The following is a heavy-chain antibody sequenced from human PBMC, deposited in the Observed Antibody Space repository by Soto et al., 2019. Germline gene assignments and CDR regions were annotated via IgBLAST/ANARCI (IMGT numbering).Heavy chain of an antibody. CDR3: ARAFRPYCSGGICYPHYYYGMDV. D-gene: IGHD2-15*01. Sequence: QVQLVQSGAEVKKPGSSVKVSYKASGGTFSSYAISWVRQAPGQGLEWMGGIIPIFGTANYAQKFQGRVTITADESTSTAYMELSSLRSEDTAVYYCARAFRPYCSGGICYPHYYYGMDVWGQGTTVTVSS. J-gene: IGHJ6*02. CDR2: IIPIFGTA. V-gene: IGHV1-69*01. CDR1: GGTFSSYA.